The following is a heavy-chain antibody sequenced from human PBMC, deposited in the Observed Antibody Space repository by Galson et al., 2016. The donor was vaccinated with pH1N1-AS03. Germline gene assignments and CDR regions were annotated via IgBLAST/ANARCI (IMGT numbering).Heavy chain of an antibody. CDR1: GFSLSTSGVG. D-gene: IGHD4-17*01. J-gene: IGHJ5*02. V-gene: IGHV2-5*02. CDR2: IYWDDDK. CDR3: AHFLYGDYAAWFDP. Sequence: PALVKPTQTLTLTCTFSGFSLSTSGVGVGWIRQPPGKALEWLALIYWDDDKHYSPSLKSRLTITEDTSKNQVVLTMTNMDPVETATYYCAHFLYGDYAAWFDPWGQGTLVTVSS.